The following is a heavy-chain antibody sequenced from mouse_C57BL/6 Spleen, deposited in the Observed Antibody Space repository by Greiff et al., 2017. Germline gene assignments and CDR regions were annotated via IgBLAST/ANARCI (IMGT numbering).Heavy chain of an antibody. J-gene: IGHJ2*01. CDR3: ARTPNYYGSSLDY. CDR2: IDPSDSYT. D-gene: IGHD1-1*01. V-gene: IGHV1-69*01. Sequence: QVQLQQPGAELVMPGASVKLSCKASGYTFTSYWMPWVKQRPGQGLEWIGEIDPSDSYTNYNQKFKGKSTLTVDKSSSTAYMQLSSLTSEDSAVYYCARTPNYYGSSLDYWGQGTTLTVSS. CDR1: GYTFTSYW.